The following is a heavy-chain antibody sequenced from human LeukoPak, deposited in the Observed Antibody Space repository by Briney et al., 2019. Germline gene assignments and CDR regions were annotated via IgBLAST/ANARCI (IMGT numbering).Heavy chain of an antibody. J-gene: IGHJ4*02. D-gene: IGHD6-13*01. Sequence: ASVKVSCKVSGYTLTELSMHWVRQAPGKGLEWMGGFDPEDGETIYAQKFQGRVTMTEDTSTDTAYMELSSLRSEDTAVYYCATGLAAAGASDFDYWGRGTLVTVSS. CDR1: GYTLTELS. CDR3: ATGLAAAGASDFDY. V-gene: IGHV1-24*01. CDR2: FDPEDGET.